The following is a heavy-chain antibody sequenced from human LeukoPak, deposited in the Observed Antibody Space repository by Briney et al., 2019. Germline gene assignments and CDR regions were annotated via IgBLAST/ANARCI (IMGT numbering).Heavy chain of an antibody. CDR1: GGSFSGYY. CDR3: ARRKGQYYYDSSGYWRYFDY. CDR2: INHSGST. Sequence: SETLSLTCAVYGGSFSGYYWSWIRQPPGKGPEWIGEINHSGSTNYNPSLKSRVTISVDTSKNQFSLKLSSVTAADTAVYYCARRKGQYYYDSSGYWRYFDYWGQGTLVTVSS. V-gene: IGHV4-34*01. J-gene: IGHJ4*02. D-gene: IGHD3-22*01.